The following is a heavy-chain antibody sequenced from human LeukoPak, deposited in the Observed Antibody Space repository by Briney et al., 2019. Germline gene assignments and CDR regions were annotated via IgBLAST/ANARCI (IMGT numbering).Heavy chain of an antibody. CDR1: GGSISSYD. J-gene: IGHJ6*02. V-gene: IGHV4-59*01. CDR3: ARTQRGDFYYYGRDV. CDR2: LYYSGST. Sequence: SETLSLTCSVSGGSISSYDWGWIRQPPGKGLEWIGYLYYSGSTNYNPSLKSRVTISVDTSKNQFSLKLSSVTAADTAVYYCARTQRGDFYYYGRDVWGRGTTVTVSS. D-gene: IGHD3-10*01.